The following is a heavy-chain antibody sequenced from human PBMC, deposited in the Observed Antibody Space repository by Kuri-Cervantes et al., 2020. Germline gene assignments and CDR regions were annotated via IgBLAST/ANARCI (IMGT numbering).Heavy chain of an antibody. CDR2: INPHSGAT. V-gene: IGHV1-2*04. D-gene: IGHD5-24*01. J-gene: IGHJ4*02. CDR1: GYSFASFY. Sequence: ASVKVSCKASGYSFASFYIHWVRQAPGQGLEWVGWINPHSGATDYAQKFQGLVTMTRDTSISTAYMELSRLRSDDTAVYYCAREATGWLPDYWGQGTLVTVSS. CDR3: AREATGWLPDY.